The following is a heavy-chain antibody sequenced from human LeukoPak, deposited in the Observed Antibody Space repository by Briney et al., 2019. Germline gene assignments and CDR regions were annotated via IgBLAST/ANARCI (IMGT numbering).Heavy chain of an antibody. CDR3: ARGPYSSGWFDY. CDR1: GGSISSGSYY. D-gene: IGHD6-19*01. Sequence: SQTLSLTCTVSGGSISSGSYYWRWIRQPAGTGLEWIGRIYTSGSTNYNPSLKSRVTISVDTSKNQFSLKLSSVTAADTAVYYCARGPYSSGWFDYWGQGTLVTVSS. V-gene: IGHV4-61*02. J-gene: IGHJ4*02. CDR2: IYTSGST.